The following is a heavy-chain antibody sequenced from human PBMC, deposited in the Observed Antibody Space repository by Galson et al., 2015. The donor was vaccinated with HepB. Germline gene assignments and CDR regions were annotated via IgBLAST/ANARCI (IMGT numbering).Heavy chain of an antibody. D-gene: IGHD6-6*01. CDR1: EFTFSIYW. CDR2: ISADGATR. CDR3: AGLGGTSGVDV. J-gene: IGHJ6*02. V-gene: IGHV3-74*01. Sequence: SLRLSCAAPEFTFSIYWIHWVRQIPGKGLVWVSVISADGATRNYADSVRGRFTISRDNDKKTVWLQMNSLRADVTGVYYCAGLGGTSGVDVWGRGTTVSVSS.